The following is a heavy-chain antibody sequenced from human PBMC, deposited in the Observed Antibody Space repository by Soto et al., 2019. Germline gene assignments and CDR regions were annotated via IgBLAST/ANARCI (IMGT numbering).Heavy chain of an antibody. D-gene: IGHD6-13*01. CDR1: GFTFRSFT. J-gene: IGHJ5*02. CDR3: TRDASRDSSARGWFDP. V-gene: IGHV3-21*01. Sequence: GGSLRLSCTASGFTFRSFTMNWVRQAPGKGLEWVSTISSNSAYIYYTDALRGRFTISRDNAKNSLHLQMNSLRAEDTAVYYCTRDASRDSSARGWFDPWGPGTMVTVYS. CDR2: ISSNSAYI.